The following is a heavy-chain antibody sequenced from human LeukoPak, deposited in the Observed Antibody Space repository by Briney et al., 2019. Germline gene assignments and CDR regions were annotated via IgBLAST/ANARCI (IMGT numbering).Heavy chain of an antibody. D-gene: IGHD1-26*01. V-gene: IGHV4-39*01. J-gene: IGHJ4*02. CDR2: IYYSGST. Sequence: SETLSLTCTVSGGPISSSSDYWGWIRQPPGKGLEWIGSIYYSGSTYYNPSLKSRVTISVDTSKNQFSLKLSSVTAADTAVYYCARRGSGSYSFWGQGTLVIVSS. CDR1: GGPISSSSDY. CDR3: ARRGSGSYSF.